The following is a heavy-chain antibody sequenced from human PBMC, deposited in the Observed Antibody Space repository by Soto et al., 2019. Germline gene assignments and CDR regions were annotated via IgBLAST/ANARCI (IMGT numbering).Heavy chain of an antibody. J-gene: IGHJ5*02. CDR1: GFTFSTYW. CDR3: ARSDWFDP. CDR2: IKSDGSST. Sequence: EVQLVESGGGLVQPGRSLRLSCAASGFTFSTYWMHWVRQAPGKGLVWVSRIKSDGSSTTYADSVKGPFTISRDNAKNTLYLQMNSLRVEDTAVYYCARSDWFDPWGQGTLVTVSS. V-gene: IGHV3-74*01.